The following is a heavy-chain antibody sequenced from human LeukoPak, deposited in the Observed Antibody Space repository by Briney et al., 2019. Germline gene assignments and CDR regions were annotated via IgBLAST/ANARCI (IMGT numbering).Heavy chain of an antibody. CDR3: ARGFYYTGMDV. D-gene: IGHD3-10*01. CDR1: GVSISSYY. Sequence: TSETLCLTCTVSGVSISSYYWSWIRQPPGKGLEWIGYIYYSGSTNYNPSLKSRVTISVDTSKNQFSLQLNSVTPEDTAVYYCARGFYYTGMDVWGQGTTVTVSS. V-gene: IGHV4-59*12. CDR2: IYYSGST. J-gene: IGHJ6*02.